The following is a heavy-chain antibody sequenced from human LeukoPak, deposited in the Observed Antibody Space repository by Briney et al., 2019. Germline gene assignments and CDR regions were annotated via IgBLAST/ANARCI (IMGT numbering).Heavy chain of an antibody. CDR2: INPNYGST. V-gene: IGHV1-46*01. Sequence: ASVKVSCQASGYTFTSYYMHWVRPPPAKERAGMGIINPNYGSTSYAQKLQGRDTMTRDTSTSTVYMVLSSLRTEDTAVYYVAREDGCSTTSCYEAFDTWGQGTMVTVSS. D-gene: IGHD2-2*01. CDR1: GYTFTSYY. J-gene: IGHJ3*02. CDR3: AREDGCSTTSCYEAFDT.